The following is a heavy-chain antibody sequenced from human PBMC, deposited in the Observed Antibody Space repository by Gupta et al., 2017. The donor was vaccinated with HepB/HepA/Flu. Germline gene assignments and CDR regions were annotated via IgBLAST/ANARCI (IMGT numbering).Heavy chain of an antibody. CDR2: IIPIFGTA. J-gene: IGHJ6*03. V-gene: IGHV1-69*01. Sequence: QVQLVQSGAEVKKPGSSVKVSCKASGGTFSSYAISWVRQAPGQGLEWMGGIIPIFGTANYAQKFQGRVTITADESTSTAYMELSSRRSEDTAVYYCARGLAVVVPAASGYYYYYMDVWGKGTTVTVSS. CDR3: ARGLAVVVPAASGYYYYYMDV. CDR1: GGTFSSYA. D-gene: IGHD2-2*01.